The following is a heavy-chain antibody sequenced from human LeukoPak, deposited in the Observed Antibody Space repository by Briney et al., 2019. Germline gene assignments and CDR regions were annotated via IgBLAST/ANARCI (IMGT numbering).Heavy chain of an antibody. Sequence: PSQTLSLTCTVSGGSISSYSWSWIRQPPGKGLEWIGYIYHSGSTYYNPSLKSRVTISVDRSKNQFSLKLSSVTAADTAVYYCARGLYGSGSLDAFDIWGQGTMVTVSS. J-gene: IGHJ3*02. D-gene: IGHD3-10*01. CDR1: GGSISSYS. V-gene: IGHV4-30-2*01. CDR3: ARGLYGSGSLDAFDI. CDR2: IYHSGST.